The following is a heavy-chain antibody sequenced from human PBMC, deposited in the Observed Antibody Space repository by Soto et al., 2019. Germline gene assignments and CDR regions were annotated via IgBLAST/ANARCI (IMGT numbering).Heavy chain of an antibody. V-gene: IGHV1-45*02. D-gene: IGHD6-13*01. CDR2: ITPFNGNT. J-gene: IGHJ3*02. CDR1: GYTFTYRY. Sequence: ASVKVSCKASGYTFTYRYLHWVRQAPGQALEWMGWITPFNGNTNYAQKFQDRVTITRDRSMSTAYMELSSLRSEDTAMYYCASVESRTYSSRWYGGPYAFDIWG. CDR3: ASVESRTYSSRWYGGPYAFDI.